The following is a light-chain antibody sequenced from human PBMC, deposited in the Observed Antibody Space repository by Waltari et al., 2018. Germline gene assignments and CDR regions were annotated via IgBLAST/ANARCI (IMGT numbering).Light chain of an antibody. J-gene: IGKJ3*01. CDR3: LQDYSYPFT. V-gene: IGKV1-6*01. CDR1: QGIRDG. CDR2: DAS. Sequence: AIQMTQSPSSLSASVGDGVTITCRASQGIRDGLGWYQQKPGKAPKLLIYDASSLQTGVPARLSGSGSGTDFTLTISSLQPEDFATYYCLQDYSYPFTFGPGTKVEIK.